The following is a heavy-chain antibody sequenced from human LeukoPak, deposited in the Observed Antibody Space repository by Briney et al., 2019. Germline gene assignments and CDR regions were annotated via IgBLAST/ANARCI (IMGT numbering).Heavy chain of an antibody. CDR2: IYSDGST. J-gene: IGHJ3*02. CDR3: ARTRSDAFDI. Sequence: GGSLRLSCAASGFTVNSNYMSWVRQAPGKGLEWVSVIYSDGSTSYADSVKGRFSISRDYSKNTLYLQMNSPRAEDTAVYYCARTRSDAFDIWGQGTMVAVSS. CDR1: GFTVNSNY. D-gene: IGHD2-2*01. V-gene: IGHV3-53*01.